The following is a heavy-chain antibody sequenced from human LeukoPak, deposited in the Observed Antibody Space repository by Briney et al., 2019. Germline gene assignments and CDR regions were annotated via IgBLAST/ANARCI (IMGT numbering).Heavy chain of an antibody. Sequence: GGSLRLSCAASGFTFSSYAMSWVRQAPGKGLEWVSAISGSGGSTYYADSVKGRFTISRDNSKNTLYLQMNSLRAEDTAVYYCARALHFRVYDSSDYYPYWGQGTLVTVSS. V-gene: IGHV3-23*01. J-gene: IGHJ4*02. CDR1: GFTFSSYA. D-gene: IGHD3-22*01. CDR2: ISGSGGST. CDR3: ARALHFRVYDSSDYYPY.